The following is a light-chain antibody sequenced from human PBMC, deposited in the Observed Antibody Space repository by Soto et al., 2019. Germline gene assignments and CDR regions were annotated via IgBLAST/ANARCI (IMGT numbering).Light chain of an antibody. CDR3: QQYGSSVLT. V-gene: IGKV3-20*01. CDR2: DAS. J-gene: IGKJ4*01. CDR1: QSVSNSY. Sequence: EIVLTQSPGTVSLSPGERATLSCRASQSVSNSYLAWYQQKPGQAPRLLIYDASSRATGIPERFSGSGSGTNFTITISRLEPEDFAVYYCQQYGSSVLTFGGGTKVEIK.